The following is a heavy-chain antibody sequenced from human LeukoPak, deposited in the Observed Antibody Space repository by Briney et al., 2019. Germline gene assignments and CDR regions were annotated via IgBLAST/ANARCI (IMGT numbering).Heavy chain of an antibody. J-gene: IGHJ4*02. D-gene: IGHD6-13*01. V-gene: IGHV3-11*03. CDR2: ITCSRSHT. Sequence: GVSVRLSYVVCVILYSDYYMNCTRQAPGRGREGMSYITCSRSHTDYADSVKRRFTISRDIAKNTLHLKLNTLSLEDTPVYYCAAGTAADFWGQGTLVTVSS. CDR1: VILYSDYY. CDR3: AAGTAADF.